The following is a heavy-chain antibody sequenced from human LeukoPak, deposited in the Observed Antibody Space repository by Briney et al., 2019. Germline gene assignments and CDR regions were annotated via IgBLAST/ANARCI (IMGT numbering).Heavy chain of an antibody. D-gene: IGHD3-22*01. CDR2: IRYDGVNK. CDR1: GFTFSSYG. CDR3: AKDRSSGYYPPGDY. J-gene: IGHJ4*02. Sequence: PGGSLRLSCAASGFTFSSYGMHWVRQAPGKGLEWVTFIRYDGVNKYYADSVEGRFTISRDNSKNTLYLQMNSLRAEDTAVYYCAKDRSSGYYPPGDYWGQGTLVTVSS. V-gene: IGHV3-30*02.